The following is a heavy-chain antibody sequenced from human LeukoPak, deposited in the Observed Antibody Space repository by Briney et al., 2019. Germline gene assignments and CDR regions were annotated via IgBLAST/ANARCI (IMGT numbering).Heavy chain of an antibody. CDR2: IYYSGST. Sequence: SETLSLTCTVSGGSISSSSYYWGWNRQPPGKGLEWIGSIYYSGSTYYNPSLKSRVTISVNTSKNQFSLKLSSVTAADTAVYYCARGQYGGYNRRYSDYWGQGTLVTVSS. J-gene: IGHJ4*02. D-gene: IGHD5-12*01. CDR3: ARGQYGGYNRRYSDY. CDR1: GGSISSSSYY. V-gene: IGHV4-39*07.